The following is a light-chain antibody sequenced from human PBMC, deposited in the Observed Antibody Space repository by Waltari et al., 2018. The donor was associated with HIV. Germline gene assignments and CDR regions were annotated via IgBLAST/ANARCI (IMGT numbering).Light chain of an antibody. CDR3: QQYDTSPWT. CDR1: QSVSSSY. J-gene: IGKJ1*01. CDR2: DSS. Sequence: IVLTQSPGTLSLSPGEGATLSCRASQSVSSSYLAWYQQKPGQSPSLLIYDSSSRATGIPYRFRGSGSGTDFSLTISRLEPEEFAVYYCQQYDTSPWTFGQGTKVEIK. V-gene: IGKV3-20*01.